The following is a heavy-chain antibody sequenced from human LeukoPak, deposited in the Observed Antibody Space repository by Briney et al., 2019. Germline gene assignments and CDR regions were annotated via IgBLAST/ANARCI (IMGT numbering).Heavy chain of an antibody. CDR2: IIPILGIA. D-gene: IGHD4-17*01. Sequence: GASVKVSCKASGGTFSSYAISWVRQAPGQGLEWMGRIIPILGIANYAQKFQGRVTITADKSTSTAYMELSSLRSEDTAVYYCARDLDGDYLGYYYGMDVWGQGTTVTVSS. J-gene: IGHJ6*02. V-gene: IGHV1-69*04. CDR1: GGTFSSYA. CDR3: ARDLDGDYLGYYYGMDV.